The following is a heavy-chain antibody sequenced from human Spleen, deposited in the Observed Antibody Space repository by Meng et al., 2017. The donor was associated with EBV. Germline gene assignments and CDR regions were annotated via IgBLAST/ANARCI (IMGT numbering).Heavy chain of an antibody. D-gene: IGHD5-18*01. CDR2: INHSGST. CDR1: GGSFSGNY. V-gene: IGHV4-34*01. CDR3: ARDSTMPENWFDP. J-gene: IGHJ5*02. Sequence: EQLQQWGAGLLKPSETLPLTCAVYGGSFSGNYWSWIRQTPGKELEFIGEINHSGSTNYNPSLNSRVPISVDKSKNQFSLKLSSVTAADTAVYYCARDSTMPENWFDPWGQGPLVTVSS.